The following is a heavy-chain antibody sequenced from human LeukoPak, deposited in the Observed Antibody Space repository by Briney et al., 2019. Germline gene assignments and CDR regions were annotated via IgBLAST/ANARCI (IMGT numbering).Heavy chain of an antibody. CDR2: ISYDGSNK. D-gene: IGHD3-22*01. CDR1: GFTFSSYA. J-gene: IGHJ4*02. V-gene: IGHV3-30-3*01. Sequence: PGGSLRLSCAASGFTFSSYAMHWVRQAPGKGLEWVAVISYDGSNKYYADSVKGRFTISRDDSKNTLYLQMNSLRAEDTAVYYCARDGVGVVVITVTVLDYWGQGTLVTVSS. CDR3: ARDGVGVVVITVTVLDY.